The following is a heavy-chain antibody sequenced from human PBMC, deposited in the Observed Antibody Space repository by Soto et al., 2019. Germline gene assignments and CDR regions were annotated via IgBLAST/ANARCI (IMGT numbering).Heavy chain of an antibody. CDR1: GGSISSSSYY. CDR3: ARRGVLPLAFDI. D-gene: IGHD3-10*01. CDR2: IYYSGST. V-gene: IGHV4-39*01. Sequence: QLQLQESGPGLVKPSETLSLTCTVSGGSISSSSYYWGWIRQPPGKGLEWIGSIYYSGSTYYNPSLKSRVTISVDTSKNQFSLKLSSVTAADTAVYYCARRGVLPLAFDIWGQGTMVTVSS. J-gene: IGHJ3*02.